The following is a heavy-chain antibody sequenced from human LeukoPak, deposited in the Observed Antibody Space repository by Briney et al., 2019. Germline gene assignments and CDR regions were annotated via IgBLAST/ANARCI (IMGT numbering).Heavy chain of an antibody. CDR1: GFIFSSSW. V-gene: IGHV3-30*02. D-gene: IGHD3-10*01. J-gene: IGHJ6*03. CDR3: AKDSKHYYGSGSYSYYMDV. CDR2: IRYDGSNK. Sequence: GGSLRLSCAASGFIFSSSWMSWVRQAPGKGLEWVAFIRYDGSNKYYADSVKGRFTISRDNSKNTLYLQMNSLRAEDTAVYYCAKDSKHYYGSGSYSYYMDVWGKGTTVTISS.